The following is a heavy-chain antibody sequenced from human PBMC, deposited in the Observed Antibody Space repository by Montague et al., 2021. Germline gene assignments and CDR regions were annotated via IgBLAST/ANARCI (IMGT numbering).Heavy chain of an antibody. CDR3: SRDYYNSPVTMDA. D-gene: IGHD5-24*01. V-gene: IGHV4-61*01. CDR1: GGSVSSGNYY. CDR2: IYYSGGTH. J-gene: IGHJ6*02. Sequence: SETLSLTCTVSGGSVSSGNYYWAWIRQPPGRRLEFVGHIYYSGGTHYYNPSLTSGVTISLDTSNNQFSLSLRSMTAADTTIYYCSRDYYNSPVTMDAWGQGTTVTVS.